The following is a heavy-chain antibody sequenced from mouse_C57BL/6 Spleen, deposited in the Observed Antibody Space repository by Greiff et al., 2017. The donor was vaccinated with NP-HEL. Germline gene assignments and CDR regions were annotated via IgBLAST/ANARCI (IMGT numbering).Heavy chain of an antibody. Sequence: EVQLQQSGPELVKPGASVKIPCKASGYTFTDYNMDWVKQSHGKSLEWIGDINPNNGGTIYNQKFKGKATLTVDKSSSTAYMELRSLTSEDTAVYYCGRKGTYYGSSPFAYWGQGTLVTVSA. V-gene: IGHV1-18*01. D-gene: IGHD1-1*01. CDR3: GRKGTYYGSSPFAY. CDR1: GYTFTDYN. J-gene: IGHJ3*01. CDR2: INPNNGGT.